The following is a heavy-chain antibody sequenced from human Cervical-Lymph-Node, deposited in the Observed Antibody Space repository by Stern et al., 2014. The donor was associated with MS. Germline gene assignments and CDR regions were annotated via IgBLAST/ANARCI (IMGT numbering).Heavy chain of an antibody. CDR1: GFTFSTYD. Sequence: EVQLEESGGGLVQPGGSLRLSCAASGFTFSTYDMSWVRRAPGKGPQFVSAISTTGGTTYYADSVKGRFTISRDNSKNTLYLQMNSLRDEDTAVYYCAKKSGSGWYYVSWGQGSLVTVSS. D-gene: IGHD6-19*01. V-gene: IGHV3-23*04. CDR2: ISTTGGTT. CDR3: AKKSGSGWYYVS. J-gene: IGHJ5*02.